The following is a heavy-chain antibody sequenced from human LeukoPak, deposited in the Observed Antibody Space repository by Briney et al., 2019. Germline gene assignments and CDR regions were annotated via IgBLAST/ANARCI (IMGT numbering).Heavy chain of an antibody. CDR3: ASDPLGYGLKYYGMDV. CDR1: GGSISSGGYY. CDR2: IYYSGST. V-gene: IGHV4-31*03. D-gene: IGHD5-18*01. J-gene: IGHJ6*02. Sequence: SETLSLTCTVSGGSISSGGYYWSWIRQHPGKGLEWIWYIYYSGSTYYNQSLKSRVTISVDTSKNQFSPKLSYVTAAKTAVYYCASDPLGYGLKYYGMDVWGQGTTVTVSS.